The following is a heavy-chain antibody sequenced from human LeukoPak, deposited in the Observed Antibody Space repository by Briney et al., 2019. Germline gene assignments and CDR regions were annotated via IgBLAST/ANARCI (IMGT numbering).Heavy chain of an antibody. Sequence: GGSLRLSCAASGFTFDDYGMSWVRQAPGKGLEWVSGINWNGGSTGYADSVKGRFTISRDNAKNSLYLQMNSLRAEDTALYYCTRADGDYDYAFFDYWGQGTQVIVSS. J-gene: IGHJ4*02. D-gene: IGHD4-17*01. CDR1: GFTFDDYG. CDR2: INWNGGST. V-gene: IGHV3-20*04. CDR3: TRADGDYDYAFFDY.